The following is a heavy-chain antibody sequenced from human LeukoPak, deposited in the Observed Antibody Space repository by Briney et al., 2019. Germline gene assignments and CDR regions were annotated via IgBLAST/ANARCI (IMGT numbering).Heavy chain of an antibody. CDR2: INHSGST. Sequence: SETLSLTCAVYGGSFSGYYWSWIRHPPGKGLEWMWEINHSGSTNYNPSLKSRVTISVDTSKNQFSLKLSSVTAADTAVYYCARSISSHYGGNEYWFDSWGQGTLVTVSS. V-gene: IGHV4-34*01. CDR1: GGSFSGYY. D-gene: IGHD4-23*01. J-gene: IGHJ5*01. CDR3: ARSISSHYGGNEYWFDS.